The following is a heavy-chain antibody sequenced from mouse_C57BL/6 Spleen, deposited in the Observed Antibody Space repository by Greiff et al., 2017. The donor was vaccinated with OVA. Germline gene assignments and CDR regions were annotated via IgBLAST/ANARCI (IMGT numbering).Heavy chain of an antibody. J-gene: IGHJ3*01. CDR3: ARDYGSSSWFAY. V-gene: IGHV1-19*01. Sequence: EVQLQQPGPVLVKPGASVKMSCKASGYTFTDYYMNWVKQSHGKSLEWIGVINPYNGGTSYNQKFKGKATLTVDKSSSTAYMELNSLTSEDSAVYYCARDYGSSSWFAYWGQGTLVTVSA. D-gene: IGHD1-1*01. CDR1: GYTFTDYY. CDR2: INPYNGGT.